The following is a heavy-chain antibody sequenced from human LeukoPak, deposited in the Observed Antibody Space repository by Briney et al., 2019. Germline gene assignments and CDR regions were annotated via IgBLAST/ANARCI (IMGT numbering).Heavy chain of an antibody. V-gene: IGHV3-48*03. J-gene: IGHJ4*02. CDR3: ARTDY. Sequence: GGSLRLSCAASGFTFSTYEMNWVRQAPGKGLEWVSYISSGGSTIYYVGSVKGRFTISRDNAKNSLYLQMNSLRAEDTAVYYCARTDYWGQGTLVTVSS. CDR1: GFTFSTYE. CDR2: ISSGGSTI.